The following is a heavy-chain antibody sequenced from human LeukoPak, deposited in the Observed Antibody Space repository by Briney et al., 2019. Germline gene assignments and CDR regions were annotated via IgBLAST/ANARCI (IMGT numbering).Heavy chain of an antibody. J-gene: IGHJ4*02. CDR1: GFTFTSYS. D-gene: IGHD1-1*01. CDR3: AKGKRYPDY. CDR2: ISGGGGST. Sequence: GGSLRLSCAASGFTFTSYSMNWVRQAPGKGLEWVSTISGGGGSTYYADSVKGRFTISRDNSKNTLYLQVNSLRAEDTAVYYCAKGKRYPDYWGQGTLVTVSS. V-gene: IGHV3-23*01.